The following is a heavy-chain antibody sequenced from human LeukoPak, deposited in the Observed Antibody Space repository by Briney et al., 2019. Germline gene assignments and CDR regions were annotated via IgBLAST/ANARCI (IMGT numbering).Heavy chain of an antibody. D-gene: IGHD2-2*02. CDR2: IWYDGSNK. J-gene: IGHJ6*02. V-gene: IGHV3-33*01. CDR1: GFTFSSYG. CDR3: ARAGYTTTPYDYGLDV. Sequence: PGGSLRLSCAASGFTFSSYGMHWVRQAPGKGLEWVAVIWYDGSNKYHADSVKGRVTISRDNSKNTLYLQMNSLRAEDTAVYYCARAGYTTTPYDYGLDVWGQGTTVTVSS.